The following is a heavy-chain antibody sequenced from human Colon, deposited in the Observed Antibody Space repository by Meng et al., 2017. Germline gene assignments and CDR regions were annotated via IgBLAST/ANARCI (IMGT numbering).Heavy chain of an antibody. V-gene: IGHV3-30*10. CDR2: SLSDGNEE. J-gene: IGHJ4*02. CDR3: VRGSIDWYFDY. CDR1: GFTFSSYR. D-gene: IGHD3-9*01. Sequence: VRLVEVGCDLAQPGGALRLSCAACGFTFSSYRMYWVRQAPGKGLEWVAVSLSDGNEEYYIDSVKGRFTISRDNSKNTLFLQMNNLRAEDTGLYYCVRGSIDWYFDYWGQGTLVTVSS.